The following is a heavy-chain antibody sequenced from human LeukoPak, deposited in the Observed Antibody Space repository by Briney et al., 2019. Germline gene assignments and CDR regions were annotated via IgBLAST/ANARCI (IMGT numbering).Heavy chain of an antibody. CDR2: IPYDGSNK. CDR3: ARDYYDSSGYYRIPRYWYFDL. D-gene: IGHD3-22*01. Sequence: PGGSLRLSCAASGFTFSSYAMHWVRQAPGKGLEWVAVIPYDGSNKYYADSVKGRFTISRDNSKNTLYLQMNSLRAEDTAVYYCARDYYDSSGYYRIPRYWYFDLWGRGTLVTVSS. V-gene: IGHV3-30*14. J-gene: IGHJ2*01. CDR1: GFTFSSYA.